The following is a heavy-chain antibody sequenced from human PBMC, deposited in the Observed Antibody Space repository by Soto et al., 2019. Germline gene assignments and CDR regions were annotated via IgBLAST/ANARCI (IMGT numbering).Heavy chain of an antibody. CDR3: ARDVAYYYDSSGYSWPILNYFDY. V-gene: IGHV4-39*02. J-gene: IGHJ4*02. CDR1: GGSISSSSYY. D-gene: IGHD3-22*01. CDR2: IYYSGST. Sequence: SETLSLTCTVSGGSISSSSYYWGWIRQPPGKGLEWIGSIYYSGSTYYNPSLKSRVTISVDTSKNQFSLKLSSVTAADTAVYYCARDVAYYYDSSGYSWPILNYFDYWGQGTLVTVSS.